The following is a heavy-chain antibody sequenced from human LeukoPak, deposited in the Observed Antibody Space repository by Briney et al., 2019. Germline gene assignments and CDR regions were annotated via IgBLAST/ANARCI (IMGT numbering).Heavy chain of an antibody. CDR1: GYTFNSSH. CDR2: INPSGGST. CDR3: ARDILRDYYYYMDV. Sequence: ASVKVSCKASGYTFNSSHMHWVRQAPGQGLEWMGIINPSGGSTSYAQKFQGRVTMTRDTSTSTVYMELSSLRSEDTAVYYCARDILRDYYYYMDVWGKGTTVTVSS. D-gene: IGHD3-9*01. V-gene: IGHV1-46*02. J-gene: IGHJ6*03.